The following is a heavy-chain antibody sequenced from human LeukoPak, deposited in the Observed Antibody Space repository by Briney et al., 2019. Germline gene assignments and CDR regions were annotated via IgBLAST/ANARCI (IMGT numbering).Heavy chain of an antibody. CDR1: GGSISSGSYY. Sequence: SETLSLTCTVSGGSISSGSYYWSWIRQPAGKGLEWIGRIYTSGSTNYNPSLKSRVTISVDTSKNQFSLKLSSVTAADTAVYYCARANLLLPKHESGFDYWGQGTLVTVSS. CDR2: IYTSGST. J-gene: IGHJ4*02. D-gene: IGHD2-15*01. V-gene: IGHV4-61*02. CDR3: ARANLLLPKHESGFDY.